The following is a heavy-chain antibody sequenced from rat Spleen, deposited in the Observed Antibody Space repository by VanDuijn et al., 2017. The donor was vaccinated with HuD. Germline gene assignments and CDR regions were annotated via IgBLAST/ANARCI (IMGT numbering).Heavy chain of an antibody. CDR3: VRQGNPGTGFAY. CDR2: IIYDGSST. CDR1: GFTFSDYA. Sequence: EVQLVESGGGLVQPGRSLKLSCAASGFTFSDYAMAWVRQAPKKGLEWVATIIYDGSSTYYRDSVKGRFTISRDNAKSTLYLQMDSLRSEDTANYYCVRQGNPGTGFAYWGQGTLVTVSS. J-gene: IGHJ3*01. V-gene: IGHV5-17*01. D-gene: IGHD1-4*01.